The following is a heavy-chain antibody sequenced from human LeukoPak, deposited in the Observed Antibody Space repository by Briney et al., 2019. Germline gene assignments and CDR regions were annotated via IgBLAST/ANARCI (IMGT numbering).Heavy chain of an antibody. Sequence: SGTLSLTCAVSGGSISSSNWWSWVRQPPGKGLEWIGEIYHSGSTNYNPSLKSRVTISVDKSKNQFSLKLSSVTAADTAVYYCATHLLYCSSTSCGGGFDYWGQGTLVTVSS. CDR2: IYHSGST. D-gene: IGHD2-2*01. V-gene: IGHV4-4*02. CDR3: ATHLLYCSSTSCGGGFDY. CDR1: GGSISSSNW. J-gene: IGHJ4*02.